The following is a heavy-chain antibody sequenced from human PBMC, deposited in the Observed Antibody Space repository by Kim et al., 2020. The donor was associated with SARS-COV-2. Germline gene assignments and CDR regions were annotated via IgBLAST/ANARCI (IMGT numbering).Heavy chain of an antibody. Sequence: SETLSLTCAVYGGSISGYYWSWIRQPPGKGLEWIGEINHSGSTHYNPSLKSRVTISVDTSKNQFSLKLSSVTSADTAVYYCARESIEAAGLHFQHWGQGTLVAVSS. V-gene: IGHV4-34*01. CDR1: GGSISGYY. CDR2: INHSGST. CDR3: ARESIEAAGLHFQH. D-gene: IGHD6-13*01. J-gene: IGHJ1*01.